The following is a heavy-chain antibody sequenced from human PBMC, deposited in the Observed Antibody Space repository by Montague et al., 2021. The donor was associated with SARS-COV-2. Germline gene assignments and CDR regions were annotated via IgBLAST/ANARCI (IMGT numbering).Heavy chain of an antibody. V-gene: IGHV3-30*04. CDR1: GFTFSRYA. CDR3: ARDNYDYVWGSYRYIY. D-gene: IGHD3-16*02. CDR2: ISYDGSNQ. Sequence: SLRLSGAASGFTFSRYAMHWVRQAPGKGLEWVAVISYDGSNQYYSDSVXGRFTISRDNSKNTLYLQMNSLRAGDTAVYYCARDNYDYVWGSYRYIYWGQGTLVTVSS. J-gene: IGHJ4*02.